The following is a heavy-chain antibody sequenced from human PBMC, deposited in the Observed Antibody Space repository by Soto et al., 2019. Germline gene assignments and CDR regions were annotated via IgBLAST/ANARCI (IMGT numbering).Heavy chain of an antibody. Sequence: SETLSLTCTVSGGSISSSSYYWGWIRQPPGKGLEWIGSIYYSGSTYYNPSLKSRVTISVDTSKNQFSLKLSSVTAADTAVYYCATKASYDFWSGYYTGRGYFDYWGQGTLVTVSS. V-gene: IGHV4-39*01. D-gene: IGHD3-3*01. CDR1: GGSISSSSYY. CDR3: ATKASYDFWSGYYTGRGYFDY. CDR2: IYYSGST. J-gene: IGHJ4*02.